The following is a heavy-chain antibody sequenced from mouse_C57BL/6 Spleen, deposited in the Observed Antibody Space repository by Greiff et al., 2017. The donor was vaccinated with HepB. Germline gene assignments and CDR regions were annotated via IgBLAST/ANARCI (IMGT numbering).Heavy chain of an antibody. CDR2: IWSGGST. V-gene: IGHV2-2*01. J-gene: IGHJ2*01. CDR1: GFSLTSYG. D-gene: IGHD1-1*01. Sequence: QVQLKQSGPGLVQPSQRLSITCTVSGFSLTSYGVHWVRQSPGKGLEWLGVIWSGGSTDYNAAFISRLSISKDNSKSQVFFKMNSLQADDTAIYYCARNSPYYYGSSYDYFDYWGQGTTLTVSS. CDR3: ARNSPYYYGSSYDYFDY.